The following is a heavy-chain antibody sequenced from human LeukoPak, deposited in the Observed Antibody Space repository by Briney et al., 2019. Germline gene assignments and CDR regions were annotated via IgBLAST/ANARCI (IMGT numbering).Heavy chain of an antibody. CDR1: GFTFSTFS. V-gene: IGHV3-21*01. J-gene: IGHJ4*02. Sequence: GGSLRLSCAASGFTFSTFSMIWVRQAPGKGLEWVSSISSSSTYIHYADSVKGRFTISRDNAKNSLYLQMNSLRAEDTAVYYCARDEGLTVAGPDFDYWGQGTLVTVSS. D-gene: IGHD6-19*01. CDR3: ARDEGLTVAGPDFDY. CDR2: ISSSSTYI.